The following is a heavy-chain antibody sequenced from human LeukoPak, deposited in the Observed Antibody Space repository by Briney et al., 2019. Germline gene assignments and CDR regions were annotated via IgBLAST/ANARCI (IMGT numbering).Heavy chain of an antibody. Sequence: ASVKVSCKASGGTFSSYAISWVRQAPGQGLEWMGGIIPIFGTANYAQKFQGRVTMTRDTSTSTVYMELSSLRSEDTAVYYCARDLGVTMIVVLDYWGQGTLVTVSS. D-gene: IGHD3-22*01. CDR3: ARDLGVTMIVVLDY. CDR1: GGTFSSYA. V-gene: IGHV1-69*05. CDR2: IIPIFGTA. J-gene: IGHJ4*02.